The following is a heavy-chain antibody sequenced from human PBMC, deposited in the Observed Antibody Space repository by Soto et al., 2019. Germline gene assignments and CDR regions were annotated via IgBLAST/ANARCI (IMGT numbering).Heavy chain of an antibody. D-gene: IGHD3-10*01. CDR2: IYYSGST. V-gene: IGHV4-59*08. J-gene: IGHJ4*02. CDR3: ARHNYGSGSTYFDY. CDR1: GGSISSYY. Sequence: SETLSLTCTVSGGSISSYYWSWIRQPPGKGLERIGYIYYSGSTNYNPSLKSRVTISVDTSKNQFSLKLNSMTAADTAVYYCARHNYGSGSTYFDYWGQGTLVT.